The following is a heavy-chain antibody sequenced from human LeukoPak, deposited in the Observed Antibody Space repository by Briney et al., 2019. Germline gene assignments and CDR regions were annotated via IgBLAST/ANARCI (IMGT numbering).Heavy chain of an antibody. CDR1: GGSINSYY. Sequence: SETLSLTCTVSGGSINSYYWSWIRQAPGKGLEWIGNIDYSGSSNYNPSLKSRVTISVDTSKNQFSLKLSSVTAADTAVYYCARGDSSVGLNYWGQGTLVTVSS. CDR3: ARGDSSVGLNY. V-gene: IGHV4-59*12. CDR2: IDYSGSS. J-gene: IGHJ4*02. D-gene: IGHD1-26*01.